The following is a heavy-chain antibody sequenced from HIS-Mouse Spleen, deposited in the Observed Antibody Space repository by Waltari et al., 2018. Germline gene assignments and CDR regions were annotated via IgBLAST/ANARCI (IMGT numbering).Heavy chain of an antibody. Sequence: QLQLQESGPGLVKPSETLSLTCTVSGGSISSSSYYWGWIRQPPGKGLEWIGCIYYSGAPYYSPALKSRVTISVDPSKNPFSLKLSSVTAADTAVYYCAREIPYSSSWYDWYFDLWGRGTLVTVSS. CDR3: AREIPYSSSWYDWYFDL. V-gene: IGHV4-39*07. D-gene: IGHD6-13*01. J-gene: IGHJ2*01. CDR1: GGSISSSSYY. CDR2: IYYSGAP.